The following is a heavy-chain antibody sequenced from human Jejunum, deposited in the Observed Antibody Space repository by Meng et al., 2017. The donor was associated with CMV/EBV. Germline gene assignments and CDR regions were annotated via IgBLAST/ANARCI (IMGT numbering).Heavy chain of an antibody. CDR1: FTFGGYV. J-gene: IGHJ6*02. D-gene: IGHD3-9*01. CDR3: TRAFDSRYYYYAIEV. V-gene: IGHV3-23*01. Sequence: FTFGGYVMNWVRQAPGKGLEWVSAITGGGGGTYYADSMKGRFTISRDNSKNTLYLHMSSLKTEDTAVYYCTRAFDSRYYYYAIEVWGQGTTVTVSS. CDR2: ITGGGGGT.